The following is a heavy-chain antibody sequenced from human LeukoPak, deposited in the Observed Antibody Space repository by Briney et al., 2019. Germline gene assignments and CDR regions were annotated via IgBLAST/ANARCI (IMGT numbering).Heavy chain of an antibody. D-gene: IGHD3-22*01. Sequence: GASVKVSCKASGYTFTSYGISWVRQAPGQGLEWIGWISAYNGNTNYAQKLQGRVTMTTDTSTSTAYMELRSLRSDETAVYYCARDPSSGDSSGYYPSSYGMDVWGQGTTVTVSS. J-gene: IGHJ6*02. CDR2: ISAYNGNT. V-gene: IGHV1-18*01. CDR3: ARDPSSGDSSGYYPSSYGMDV. CDR1: GYTFTSYG.